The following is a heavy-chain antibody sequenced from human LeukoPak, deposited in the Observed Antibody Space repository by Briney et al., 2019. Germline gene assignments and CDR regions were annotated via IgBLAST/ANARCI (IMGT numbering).Heavy chain of an antibody. D-gene: IGHD5-12*01. V-gene: IGHV3-64*02. Sequence: GGSLRLSCATSGFTFSDHALHWVRQAPGKGLQYVSAISRNGTRTFYADSVKDGFTISRDKSTKTLYLQMGSLRVEDMGVYYCVRDSFYTGYDRGFGYWGQGTLVTVS. CDR2: ISRNGTRT. CDR3: VRDSFYTGYDRGFGY. J-gene: IGHJ4*02. CDR1: GFTFSDHA.